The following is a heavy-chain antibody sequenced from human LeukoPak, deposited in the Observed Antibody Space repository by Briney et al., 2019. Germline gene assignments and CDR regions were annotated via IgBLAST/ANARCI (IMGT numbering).Heavy chain of an antibody. CDR2: IYTSGST. D-gene: IGHD2-15*01. Sequence: SETLSLTCTVSGGSISSYYWSWIRQPAGKGLEWIGRIYTSGSTNYNPSLKSRVTMSVDTSKIQFSLKLSSVTAADTAVYYCASTAVVVAATSDAFDIWGQGTMVTVSS. J-gene: IGHJ3*02. V-gene: IGHV4-4*07. CDR1: GGSISSYY. CDR3: ASTAVVVAATSDAFDI.